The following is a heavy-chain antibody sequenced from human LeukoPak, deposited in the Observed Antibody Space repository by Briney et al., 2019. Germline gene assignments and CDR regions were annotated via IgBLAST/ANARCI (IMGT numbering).Heavy chain of an antibody. Sequence: PSETLSLTCAVYGGSFSGYYWSWIRQPPGKGLEWIGEINHSGSTNYNPSLKSRVTISVDTSKNQFSLKLSSVTAADTAVYYCARGASKTGRVRFGELFPYYYGMDVWGQGTTVTVSS. D-gene: IGHD3-10*01. CDR1: GGSFSGYY. V-gene: IGHV4-34*01. J-gene: IGHJ6*02. CDR3: ARGASKTGRVRFGELFPYYYGMDV. CDR2: INHSGST.